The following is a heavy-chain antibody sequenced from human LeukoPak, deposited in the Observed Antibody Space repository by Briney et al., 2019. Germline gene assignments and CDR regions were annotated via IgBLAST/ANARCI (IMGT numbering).Heavy chain of an antibody. CDR3: ARALMVRGVTIDY. D-gene: IGHD3-10*01. Sequence: SETLSLTCTVSGDSISRSTYYWAWIRQPPGKGLEWIGYIYYSGSTYYNPSLKSRVTISVDTSKNQFSLKLSSVTAADTAVYYCARALMVRGVTIDYWGQGTLVTVSS. CDR1: GDSISRSTYY. J-gene: IGHJ4*02. CDR2: IYYSGST. V-gene: IGHV4-30-4*08.